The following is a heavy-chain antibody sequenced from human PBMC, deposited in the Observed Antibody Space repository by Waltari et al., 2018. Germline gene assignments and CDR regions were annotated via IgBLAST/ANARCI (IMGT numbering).Heavy chain of an antibody. CDR1: GGSFSGYY. CDR3: ARGRSYYPFDY. J-gene: IGHJ4*02. D-gene: IGHD1-26*01. CDR2: INHSGST. V-gene: IGHV4-34*01. Sequence: QVQLQQWGAGLLKPSETLSLTCAVYGGSFSGYYWSWIRQPPGKGLEWIGEINHSGSTNYKPSLKSRVTISVDTSKNQFSLKLSSVTAADTAVYYCARGRSYYPFDYWGQGTLVTVSS.